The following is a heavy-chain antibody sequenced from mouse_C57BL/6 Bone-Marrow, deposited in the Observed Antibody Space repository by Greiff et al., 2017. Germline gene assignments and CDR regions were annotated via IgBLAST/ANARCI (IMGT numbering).Heavy chain of an antibody. D-gene: IGHD1-1*01. CDR2: IYPGSGST. V-gene: IGHV1-55*01. J-gene: IGHJ3*01. CDR3: ERWGSYYGSNYPWFAY. Sequence: VQLQQPGAELVKPGASVKMSCKASGYTFTSYWITWVKQRPGQGLEWIGDIYPGSGSTNYNEKFKSKATLTVDTSSSTAYMQLSSLTSEDSADYYGERWGSYYGSNYPWFAYWGQGTLVTVSA. CDR1: GYTFTSYW.